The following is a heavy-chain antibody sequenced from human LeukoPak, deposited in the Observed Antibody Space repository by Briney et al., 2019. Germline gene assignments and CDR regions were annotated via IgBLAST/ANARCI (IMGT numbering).Heavy chain of an antibody. J-gene: IGHJ4*02. Sequence: SETLSLTCTVSAGSISSYYWSWIRQPAGKGLEWIGYIYNSGSTNYHPSLKSRVTISVDKSKKQPSLKLSSVTAADTAAYYCAISGQLRYFDCHYFDYWGQGTLVTVSS. D-gene: IGHD3-9*01. V-gene: IGHV4-59*08. CDR2: IYNSGST. CDR1: AGSISSYY. CDR3: AISGQLRYFDCHYFDY.